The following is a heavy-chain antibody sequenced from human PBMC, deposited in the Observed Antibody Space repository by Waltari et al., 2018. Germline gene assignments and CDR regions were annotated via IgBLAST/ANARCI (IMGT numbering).Heavy chain of an antibody. D-gene: IGHD3-10*01. Sequence: EVQLLESGGGLVQPGGSLRLSCAASGFTFMNYPISWVRQAPGKGLECVSTISTTGDFTYYADSVKGRFTISRDNSKNTVYLQMNSLRAEDAAEYYCARSSGSYSTFDHWGQGTLVTVSS. CDR1: GFTFMNYP. V-gene: IGHV3-23*01. J-gene: IGHJ4*02. CDR2: ISTTGDFT. CDR3: ARSSGSYSTFDH.